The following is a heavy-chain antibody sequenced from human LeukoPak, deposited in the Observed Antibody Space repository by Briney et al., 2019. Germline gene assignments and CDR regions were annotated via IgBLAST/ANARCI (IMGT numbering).Heavy chain of an antibody. CDR1: GFTFSDYY. CDR3: ARGKDSPGY. V-gene: IGHV3-11*06. J-gene: IGHJ4*02. Sequence: PGGSLRLSCAASGFTFSDYYMSWIRQAPGKGLEGVAYISGSSRYTDYADSVKGRFTISRDNAKKSLYLQMSSLRAEDTAVYYCARGKDSPGYWGQGTLVTVSS. CDR2: ISGSSRYT. D-gene: IGHD3/OR15-3a*01.